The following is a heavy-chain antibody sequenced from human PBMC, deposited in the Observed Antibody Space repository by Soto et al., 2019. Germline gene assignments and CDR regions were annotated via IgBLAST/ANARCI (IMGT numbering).Heavy chain of an antibody. CDR3: AQDRGCSGSTCYQAY. V-gene: IGHV3-23*01. CDR1: GFTFSDYG. CDR2: ISGSRGSTT. D-gene: IGHD2-2*01. Sequence: LRLSCAASGFTFSDYGLSWVRQAPGKGLEWVSSISGSRGSTTYYAGSVKGRFTISRDNSKNTLYLQMNSLRVEDTAVYYCAQDRGCSGSTCYQAYWGPGTLVTVSS. J-gene: IGHJ4*02.